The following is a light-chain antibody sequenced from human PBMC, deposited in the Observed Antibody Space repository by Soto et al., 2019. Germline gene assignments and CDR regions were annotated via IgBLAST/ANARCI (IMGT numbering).Light chain of an antibody. Sequence: DIQMTQSPSSLSASVGDRVTVTCRTSQKINNYLNWYQQKPGKAPKLLIYGASSVQSGVPLRFSGSGSGTEFTLTISSLQPDDFAIYYCEQTYSTPVTFGRGTRLEVK. CDR2: GAS. CDR3: EQTYSTPVT. V-gene: IGKV1-39*01. J-gene: IGKJ5*01. CDR1: QKINNY.